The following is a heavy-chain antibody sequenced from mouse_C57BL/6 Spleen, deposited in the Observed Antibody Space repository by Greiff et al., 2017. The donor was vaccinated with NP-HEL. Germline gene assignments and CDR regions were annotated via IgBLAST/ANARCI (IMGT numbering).Heavy chain of an antibody. CDR1: GFSLTSYG. CDR3: DRLEDI. V-gene: IGHV2-9*02. D-gene: IGHD1-3*01. Sequence: QVHVKQSGPGLVAPSQSLSITCTVSGFSLTSYGVHWVRQPPGKGLEWLGVIWSGGSTNYNSALMSRLSISKANSKSQVFLKRNSLQTDDTAMYYCDRLEDIWGQGTTLTVSS. CDR2: IWSGGST. J-gene: IGHJ2*01.